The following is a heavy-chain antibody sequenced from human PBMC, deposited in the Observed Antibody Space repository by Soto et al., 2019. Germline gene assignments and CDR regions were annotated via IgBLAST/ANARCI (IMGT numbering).Heavy chain of an antibody. J-gene: IGHJ6*03. D-gene: IGHD4-17*01. Sequence: SETLSLTCTVSGGSISSYYWNWVGQPPGKGLEWIGYIYYSGSTNYKPSLKSRVTISVDTSKNQFSLKLSSVTAADTAVYYCAKNYGDTKYYYYYYMDVWGKGTTVTVSS. V-gene: IGHV4-59*08. CDR3: AKNYGDTKYYYYYYMDV. CDR1: GGSISSYY. CDR2: IYYSGST.